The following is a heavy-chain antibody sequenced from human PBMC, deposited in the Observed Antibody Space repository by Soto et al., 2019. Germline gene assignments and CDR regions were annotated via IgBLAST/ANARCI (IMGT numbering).Heavy chain of an antibody. CDR2: YHSGGST. J-gene: IGHJ6*02. CDR3: VRSRQMESGNDYGLDV. Sequence: QVQLQESGSGLVKPSQSLSLTCTVSGVSLNTADTWWSWIRQSPGKGLAFIGCYHSGGSTYYYTCLSSPVIISADTSNSQFSLKLTSVTVPDTAVYFCVRSRQMESGNDYGLDVWGQGTTVTVSS. V-gene: IGHV4-30-4*01. CDR1: GVSLNTADTW. D-gene: IGHD1-1*01.